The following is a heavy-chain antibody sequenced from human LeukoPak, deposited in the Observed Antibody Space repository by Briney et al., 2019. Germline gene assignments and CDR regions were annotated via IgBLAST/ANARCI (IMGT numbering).Heavy chain of an antibody. J-gene: IGHJ4*02. D-gene: IGHD3-10*01. CDR2: IWYDGSNK. CDR3: ARDRYYYGSGGELDY. V-gene: IGHV3-33*08. CDR1: GFTFSSYS. Sequence: PGGSLRLSCAASGFTFSSYSMNWVRQAPGKGLEWVAVIWYDGSNKFYADSVKGRFTISRDNSKNTLYLQMNSLRAEDTAVYYCARDRYYYGSGGELDYWGQGTLVTVSS.